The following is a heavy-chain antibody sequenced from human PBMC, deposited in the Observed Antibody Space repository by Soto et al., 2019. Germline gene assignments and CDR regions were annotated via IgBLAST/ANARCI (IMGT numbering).Heavy chain of an antibody. CDR2: MNPNNGET. V-gene: IGHV1-8*01. D-gene: IGHD3-3*01. J-gene: IGHJ5*02. CDR3: ARGGPREFWNSFTQSPILGFEP. CDR1: GYTFTSYD. Sequence: QMQLVQSGAEVKKPGASVKVSCKASGYTFTSYDINWVRQATGQGLEWMGWMNPNNGETGYAQKFQGRVTMTRDTSIGTAYMAPRGLRSEDTPVYYCARGGPREFWNSFTQSPILGFEPWGQGTQMNVSS.